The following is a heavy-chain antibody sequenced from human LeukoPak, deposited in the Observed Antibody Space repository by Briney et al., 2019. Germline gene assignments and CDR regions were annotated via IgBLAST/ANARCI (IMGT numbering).Heavy chain of an antibody. V-gene: IGHV1-69*05. D-gene: IGHD1-26*01. J-gene: IGHJ3*02. CDR1: GGTFSSYA. CDR2: IIPIFGTA. Sequence: GASVKVSCKASGGTFSSYAICWVRQAPGQGLEWMGRIIPIFGTANYAQKFQGRVTITTDESTSTAYMELSSLRSEDTAVYYCATPLGASDAFDIWGQGTMVTVSS. CDR3: ATPLGASDAFDI.